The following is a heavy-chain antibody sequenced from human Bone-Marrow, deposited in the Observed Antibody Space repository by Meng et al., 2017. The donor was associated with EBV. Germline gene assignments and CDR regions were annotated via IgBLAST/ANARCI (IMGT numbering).Heavy chain of an antibody. Sequence: QGQRGQSGAEVKKPGSSVKVPCKASGGTFSSYAISWVRQAPGQGLEWMGGIIPIFGTANYAQKFQGRVTITADESTSTAYMELSSLRSEDTAVYYCARDPGYAGYFDYWGQGTLVTVSS. V-gene: IGHV1-69*01. CDR3: ARDPGYAGYFDY. J-gene: IGHJ4*02. D-gene: IGHD5-12*01. CDR2: IIPIFGTA. CDR1: GGTFSSYA.